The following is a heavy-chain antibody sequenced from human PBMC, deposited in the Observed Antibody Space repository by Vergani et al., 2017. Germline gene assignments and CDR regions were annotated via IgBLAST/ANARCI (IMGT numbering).Heavy chain of an antibody. D-gene: IGHD5-18*01. V-gene: IGHV4-31*03. CDR2: IYYSGST. J-gene: IGHJ4*02. CDR1: GGSISSGGYY. Sequence: QVQLQESGPGLVKPSQTLSLTCTVSGGSISSGGYYWSWIRQHPGKGLEWIGYIYYSGSTNYNPSLKSRVTISVDTSKNQFSLKLSSVTAADTAVYYCARANGYSYSRRKDLDYWGQGTLVTVSS. CDR3: ARANGYSYSRRKDLDY.